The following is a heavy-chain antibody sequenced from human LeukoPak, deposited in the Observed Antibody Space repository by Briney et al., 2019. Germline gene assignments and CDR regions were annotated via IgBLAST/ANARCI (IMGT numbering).Heavy chain of an antibody. J-gene: IGHJ6*02. Sequence: PGGSLRLSCAASGFTVSSNYMSWVRQAPGKGLEWVSVIYSGGSTYYADSVKGRFTISRDNSKNTLYLQMNSLRAEDTAVYYCARACSTSCPHYYYYGMDVWGQGTTVTVSS. V-gene: IGHV3-66*01. CDR2: IYSGGST. CDR1: GFTVSSNY. CDR3: ARACSTSCPHYYYYGMDV. D-gene: IGHD2-2*01.